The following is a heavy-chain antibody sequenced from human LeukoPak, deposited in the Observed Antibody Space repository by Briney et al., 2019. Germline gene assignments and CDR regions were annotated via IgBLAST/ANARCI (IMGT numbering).Heavy chain of an antibody. D-gene: IGHD3-10*01. V-gene: IGHV1-69*06. Sequence: SVKVSCKASRGTFSTYGISWVRQAPGQGLEWMGGIIPIFGTANYAQKFQGRVTITADKSTSTAYMELSSLRSEDTAVYYCARVGSYTVPDWGQGTLVTVSS. CDR1: RGTFSTYG. CDR2: IIPIFGTA. CDR3: ARVGSYTVPD. J-gene: IGHJ4*02.